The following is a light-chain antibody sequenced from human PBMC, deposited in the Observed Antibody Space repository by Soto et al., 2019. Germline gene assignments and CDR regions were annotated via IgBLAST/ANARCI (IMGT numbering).Light chain of an antibody. CDR2: EVS. J-gene: IGLJ2*01. CDR3: RSKGSGHTGI. Sequence: QSALTQPPSASGSLGQSVTISCTGTSSDVGGYNYVSWYQHHAGTAPKLIIYEVSKRPSGVPDRFSGSKSGNTASLTVSGLQAEDETNYYCRSKGSGHTGIFGGGTKVTVL. CDR1: SSDVGGYNY. V-gene: IGLV2-8*01.